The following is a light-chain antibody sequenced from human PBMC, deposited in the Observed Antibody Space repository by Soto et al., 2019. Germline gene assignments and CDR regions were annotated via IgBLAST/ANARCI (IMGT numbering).Light chain of an antibody. CDR2: VAT. CDR3: HQYYAPPLT. CDR1: QSISTNY. V-gene: IGKV3-20*01. J-gene: IGKJ4*01. Sequence: EIVLTQSPGTLSLSPGERATLSCRTSQSISTNYLAWYQHKPGQAPKLLIYVATSRATGVPDRFRGSGSGTQFTLTISRLEPEDFAVYYCHQYYAPPLTFGGGTRVEMK.